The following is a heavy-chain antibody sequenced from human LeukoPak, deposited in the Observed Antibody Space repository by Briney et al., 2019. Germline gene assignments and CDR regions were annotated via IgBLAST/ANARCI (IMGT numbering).Heavy chain of an antibody. D-gene: IGHD6-6*01. V-gene: IGHV3-30*01. CDR2: ISYDGSNK. Sequence: GRSLRLSCAASGFTFSSYAMHWVRQAPGKGLEWVAVISYDGSNKYYADSVKGRFIISRDNSKNTLYLQMNSLRAEDTAVYYCARSVAARRPYYMDVWGKGTTVTVSS. J-gene: IGHJ6*03. CDR1: GFTFSSYA. CDR3: ARSVAARRPYYMDV.